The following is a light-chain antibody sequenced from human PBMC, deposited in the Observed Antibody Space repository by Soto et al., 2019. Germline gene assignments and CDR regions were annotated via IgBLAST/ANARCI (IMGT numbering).Light chain of an antibody. V-gene: IGLV2-14*01. CDR3: SSYTSIVV. J-gene: IGLJ2*01. Sequence: QSALTQPASVSGSPGQSITISCTGTSSDVGGYNYVSWYQQHPGKAPKLMIYDVSNRPSGASNRFSGSKSGNTASLTISGLQAEDEADYYCSSYTSIVVFGGGTKLTVL. CDR1: SSDVGGYNY. CDR2: DVS.